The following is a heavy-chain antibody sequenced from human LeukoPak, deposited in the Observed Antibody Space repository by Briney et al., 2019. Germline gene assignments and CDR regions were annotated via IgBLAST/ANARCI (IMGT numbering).Heavy chain of an antibody. Sequence: SVKVSCKASGYTFTSCAISWVRQAPGQGLEWMGGIIPIFGTANYAQKFQGRVTITADESTSTAYMELSSLRSEDTAVYYCARVLGYCSGGSCYSGEYLDYYGMDVWGQGTTVTVSS. CDR2: IIPIFGTA. CDR1: GYTFTSCA. D-gene: IGHD2-15*01. J-gene: IGHJ6*02. V-gene: IGHV1-69*13. CDR3: ARVLGYCSGGSCYSGEYLDYYGMDV.